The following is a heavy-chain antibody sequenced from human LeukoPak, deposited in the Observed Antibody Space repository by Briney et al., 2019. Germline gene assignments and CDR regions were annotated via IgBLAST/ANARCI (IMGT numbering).Heavy chain of an antibody. V-gene: IGHV4-59*01. J-gene: IGHJ5*02. CDR2: IYYSGTT. D-gene: IGHD1-26*01. CDR3: ARLVGNWFDP. CDR1: GGSITNYY. Sequence: ASETLSLTCTVSGGSITNYYWSWIRQPPGKGLEWIGYIYYSGTTNYNPSLNSRVTISVDTSKSQFSLRLNSVTAAGTAVYYCARLVGNWFDPWGQGTLVTVSS.